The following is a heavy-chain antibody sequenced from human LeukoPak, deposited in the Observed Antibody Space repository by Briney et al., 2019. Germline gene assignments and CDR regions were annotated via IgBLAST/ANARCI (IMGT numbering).Heavy chain of an antibody. Sequence: SVKVSCKASGGTFSSYAISWVRQAPGQGLEWMGGIIPIFGTANYAQKFQGRVTITTDESRSTAYMELSSLRSEDTAVYYCARTLEYSSSTFDCGGQGTLDTVPS. J-gene: IGHJ4*02. CDR2: IIPIFGTA. V-gene: IGHV1-69*05. D-gene: IGHD6-6*01. CDR3: ARTLEYSSSTFDC. CDR1: GGTFSSYA.